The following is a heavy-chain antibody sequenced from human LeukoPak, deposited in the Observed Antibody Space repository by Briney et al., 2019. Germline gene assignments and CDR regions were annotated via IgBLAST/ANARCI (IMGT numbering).Heavy chain of an antibody. D-gene: IGHD5-18*01. CDR2: IYYSGST. J-gene: IGHJ6*03. CDR3: ASTAMVPYYYMDV. CDR1: GGSISSYY. V-gene: IGHV4-59*01. Sequence: SETLSLTCTVSGGSISSYYWSWIRQPPGKGLEGIGYIYYSGSTNYNPSLKSRVTISVDTSKNQFSLKLSSVTAADTAVYYCASTAMVPYYYMDVWGKGTTVTISS.